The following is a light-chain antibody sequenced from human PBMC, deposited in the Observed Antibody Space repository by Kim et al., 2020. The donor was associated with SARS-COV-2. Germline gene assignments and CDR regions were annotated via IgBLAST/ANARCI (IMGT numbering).Light chain of an antibody. CDR1: QSVSSN. CDR3: QQYGNWPWT. J-gene: IGKJ1*01. Sequence: VSPGERATVSCRASQSVSSNLAWYQRKPGQTPRLLIYGASTRASGIPARFSGSGSGTDFTLTISSLQSEDFAVYYCQQYGNWPWTFGQGTKVDIK. CDR2: GAS. V-gene: IGKV3-15*01.